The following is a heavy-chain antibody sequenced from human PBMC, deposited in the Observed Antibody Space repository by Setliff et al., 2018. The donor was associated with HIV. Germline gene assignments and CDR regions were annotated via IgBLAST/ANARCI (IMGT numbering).Heavy chain of an antibody. CDR2: ISSSSSTI. CDR1: GFTFSNYC. CDR3: ASGEGWLNY. Sequence: GGSLRLSCTVSGFTFSNYCMNWVRRAPGKGLEWASYISSSSSTIYYADSVKGRFTISRDNAKNSLFLQMNSLRAEDTAVYYCASGEGWLNYWGQGTLVTVSS. J-gene: IGHJ4*02. V-gene: IGHV3-48*01. D-gene: IGHD2-15*01.